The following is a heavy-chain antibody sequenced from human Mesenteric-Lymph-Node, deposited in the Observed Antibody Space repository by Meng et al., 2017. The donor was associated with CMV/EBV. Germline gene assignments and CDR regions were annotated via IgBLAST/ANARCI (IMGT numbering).Heavy chain of an antibody. D-gene: IGHD1-26*01. J-gene: IGHJ6*02. CDR1: GFTFNMYT. CDR3: ARGSHSGSYYFYGMDV. Sequence: ESLKISCAASGFTFNMYTMNWVRQAPGKGLEWIGSIYYSGSTYNNPSLKSRVTISVDTSKNQFSLKLSSVTAADTAVYYCARGSHSGSYYFYGMDVWGQGTTVTVSS. CDR2: IYYSGST. V-gene: IGHV4-59*01.